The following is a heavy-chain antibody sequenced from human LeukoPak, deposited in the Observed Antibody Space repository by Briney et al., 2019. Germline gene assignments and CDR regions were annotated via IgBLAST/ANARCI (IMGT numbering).Heavy chain of an antibody. CDR2: ISGSGGST. D-gene: IGHD5-12*01. CDR3: AKVPASLRLYYMDV. CDR1: GFTFSSYA. Sequence: GGSLRLSCAASGFTFSSYAMSWVRQAPGKGLEWVSAISGSGGSTYYADSVKGRSTISRDNSKNTLYLQMNSLRAEDTAIYYCAKVPASLRLYYMDVWGKGTTVTASS. J-gene: IGHJ6*03. V-gene: IGHV3-23*01.